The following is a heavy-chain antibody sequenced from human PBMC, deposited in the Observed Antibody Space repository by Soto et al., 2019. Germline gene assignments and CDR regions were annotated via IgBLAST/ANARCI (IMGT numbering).Heavy chain of an antibody. J-gene: IGHJ6*02. CDR3: ARRSEGPGSYAHNGIDV. D-gene: IGHD3-10*01. CDR1: GFSFSTYA. Sequence: QVQLVESGGGVVQPGTSLRLSCAASGFSFSTYAIHWVRQAPGKGLEWWSVISYDGKIKYYPESVKGRFTIFRDNTKNTLYLQMSSLKAEDTAVYDCARRSEGPGSYAHNGIDVWGQGTTGTGSS. CDR2: ISYDGKIK. V-gene: IGHV3-30*04.